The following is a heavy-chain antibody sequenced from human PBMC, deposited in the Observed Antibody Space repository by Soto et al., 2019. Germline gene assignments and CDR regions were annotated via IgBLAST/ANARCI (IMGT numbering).Heavy chain of an antibody. V-gene: IGHV1-24*01. CDR3: ATETTIGRAVDTYSYYYGMDV. CDR1: GYTLTELS. CDR2: FDPEDGET. J-gene: IGHJ6*02. D-gene: IGHD3-10*01. Sequence: ASVKVSCKVSGYTLTELSMHWVRQAPGKGLEWMGGFDPEDGETIYAQKFQGRVTMTEDTSTDTAYMELSSLRSEDTAVYYCATETTIGRAVDTYSYYYGMDVWGQGTTVTVSS.